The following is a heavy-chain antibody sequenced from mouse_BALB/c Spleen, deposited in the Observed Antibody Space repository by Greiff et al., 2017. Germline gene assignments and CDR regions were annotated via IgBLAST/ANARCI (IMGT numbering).Heavy chain of an antibody. CDR3: ARDYDYDVYWDFDV. J-gene: IGHJ1*01. CDR2: IRNKANGYTT. CDR1: GFTFTDYY. V-gene: IGHV7-3*02. Sequence: EVKLMESGGGLVQPGGSLRLSCATSGFTFTDYYMSWVRQPPGKALEWLGFIRNKANGYTTEYSASVKGRFTISRDNSQSILYLQMNTLRAEDSATYYCARDYDYDVYWDFDVWGAGTTVTVSS. D-gene: IGHD2-4*01.